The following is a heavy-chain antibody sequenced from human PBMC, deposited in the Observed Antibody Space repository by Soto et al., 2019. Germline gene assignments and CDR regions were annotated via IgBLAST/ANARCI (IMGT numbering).Heavy chain of an antibody. D-gene: IGHD3-10*01. CDR1: GFTFSSYA. J-gene: IGHJ5*02. Sequence: EVQLLESGGGLVQPGGSLRLSCAASGFTFSSYAMSWVRQAPGKGLEWVSAISGSGGSTYYADSVKGRFTISRDNSKNTLYLQMNSLRAEDTAVYYCAKDGLWFGELRSGWFDPWGQGTLVTVS. CDR3: AKDGLWFGELRSGWFDP. V-gene: IGHV3-23*01. CDR2: ISGSGGST.